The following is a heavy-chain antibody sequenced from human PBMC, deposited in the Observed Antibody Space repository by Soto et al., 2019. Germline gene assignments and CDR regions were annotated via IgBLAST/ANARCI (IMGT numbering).Heavy chain of an antibody. Sequence: ASVKVSCKDSGYTFIDYFIHWVRQAPGQGLEWMGWINPNSGDTSYAQKFQGRVTMTRDTSINTAYMDLSRLRSDDTAIYYRARQLDTTMLTDYWGQGNTVTVSS. J-gene: IGHJ4*02. CDR1: GYTFIDYF. V-gene: IGHV1-2*02. D-gene: IGHD5-18*01. CDR3: ARQLDTTMLTDY. CDR2: INPNSGDT.